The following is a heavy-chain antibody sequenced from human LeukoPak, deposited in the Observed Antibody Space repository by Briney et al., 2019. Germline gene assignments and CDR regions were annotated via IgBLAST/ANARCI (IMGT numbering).Heavy chain of an antibody. D-gene: IGHD1-26*01. CDR1: GYTFTSYY. CDR2: INPSGGST. CDR3: ARDRLAYSGSYDNFDY. J-gene: IGHJ4*02. V-gene: IGHV1-46*01. Sequence: GASVKVSCTASGYTFTSYYMHWVRQAPGQGLEWMGVINPSGGSTSYAQKFQGRVAMTRDTSTSTVYMELSSLRSEGTAVYYCARDRLAYSGSYDNFDYWGQGTLVTVSS.